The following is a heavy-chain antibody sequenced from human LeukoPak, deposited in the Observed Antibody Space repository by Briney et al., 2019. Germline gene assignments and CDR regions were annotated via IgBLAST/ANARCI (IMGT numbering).Heavy chain of an antibody. CDR2: ISSSSSYI. CDR3: AKARRGGGDFDY. J-gene: IGHJ4*02. Sequence: GGSLRLSCAASGFTFSSYSMSWVRQAPGKGLEWVSSISSSSSYIYYADSVKGRFTISRDNSKNTLYLQMNSLRAEDTAVYYCAKARRGGGDFDYWGQGTLVTVSS. D-gene: IGHD2-21*01. V-gene: IGHV3-21*01. CDR1: GFTFSSYS.